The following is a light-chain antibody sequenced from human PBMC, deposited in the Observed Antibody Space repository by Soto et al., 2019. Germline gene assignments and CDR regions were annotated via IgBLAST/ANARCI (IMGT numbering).Light chain of an antibody. CDR1: QSVSSN. CDR3: QQYNNGPRT. Sequence: EIVMTQAQAILSVSPGERATVSCRASQSVSSNLAWYQQKPGQTPRLLIYASSNRATGIPDRFSGSASGADFTLTIDRLEPEDFAVYYCQQYNNGPRTFGQGTKVDIK. J-gene: IGKJ1*01. CDR2: ASS. V-gene: IGKV3D-15*01.